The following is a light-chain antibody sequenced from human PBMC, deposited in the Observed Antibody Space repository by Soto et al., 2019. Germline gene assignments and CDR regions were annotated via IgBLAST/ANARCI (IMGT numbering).Light chain of an antibody. CDR3: QQYGSSFT. CDR2: GAT. Sequence: EIVLTQSPGTLSLSPGGRATLSCRASQRVSSSYLAGYQQKPGQAPRLLIYGATSRATGIPVRFSGSGSGTDFTRTISRLEPEDFAVYYCQQYGSSFTFGPGTKVDIK. V-gene: IGKV3-20*01. CDR1: QRVSSSY. J-gene: IGKJ3*01.